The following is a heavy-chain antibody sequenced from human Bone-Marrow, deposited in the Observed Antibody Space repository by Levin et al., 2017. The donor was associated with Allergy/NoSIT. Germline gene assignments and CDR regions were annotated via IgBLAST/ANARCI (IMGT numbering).Heavy chain of an antibody. CDR2: IYSGGST. V-gene: IGHV3-53*01. D-gene: IGHD3-3*01. Sequence: LSLTCAASGFTVSSNYMSWVRQAPGKGLEWVSVIYSGGSTYYADSVKGRFTISRDNSKNTLYLQMNSLRAEDTAVYYCARGVYDFWSGYPAPHFDYWGQGTLVTVSS. CDR1: GFTVSSNY. CDR3: ARGVYDFWSGYPAPHFDY. J-gene: IGHJ4*02.